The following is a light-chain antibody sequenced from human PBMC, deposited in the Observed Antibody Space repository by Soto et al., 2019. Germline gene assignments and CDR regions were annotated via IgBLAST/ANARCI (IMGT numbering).Light chain of an antibody. J-gene: IGLJ1*01. CDR3: SSYAGGYSHV. Sequence: QSVLTQPPSASGSPGQSVTISCTGTSGDVGAYNYVSWYQQHPGKAPKLMICEVSKRPSGVPDRFSGSKSGNTASLTVSGLQAEDEADYYCSSYAGGYSHVFGTGTRSPS. CDR1: SGDVGAYNY. CDR2: EVS. V-gene: IGLV2-8*01.